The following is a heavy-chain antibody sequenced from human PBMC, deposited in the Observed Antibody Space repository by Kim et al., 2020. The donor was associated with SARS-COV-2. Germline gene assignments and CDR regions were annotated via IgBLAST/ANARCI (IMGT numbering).Heavy chain of an antibody. V-gene: IGHV4-59*01. Sequence: SETLSLTCTVSGGSISSYYWCWIRQPPGTGLEWIGYIYYSGSTNYNPSLKSRVTISVDTSKNQFSLKLSPVPAAVAAGYYCSRVKEGYISGWYEDHWGQGTLVTLS. D-gene: IGHD6-19*01. CDR1: GGSISSYY. CDR2: IYYSGST. CDR3: SRVKEGYISGWYEDH. J-gene: IGHJ4*02.